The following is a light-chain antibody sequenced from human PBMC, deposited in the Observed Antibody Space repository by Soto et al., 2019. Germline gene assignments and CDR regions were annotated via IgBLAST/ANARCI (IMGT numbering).Light chain of an antibody. V-gene: IGLV2-8*01. Sequence: QSALTQPPSASGSPGQSVTISCTGTSNDVGSYNFVSWYQQHPGKAPKLIIYDVTKRPSGVPDRFFGSKSGNTASLTVSGLQAEDEADYYCSSYAGSNNLRVFGGGTQLTVL. CDR1: SNDVGSYNF. CDR2: DVT. J-gene: IGLJ2*01. CDR3: SSYAGSNNLRV.